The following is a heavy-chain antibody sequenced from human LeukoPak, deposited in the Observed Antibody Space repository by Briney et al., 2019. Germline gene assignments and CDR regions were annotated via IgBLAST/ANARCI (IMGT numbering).Heavy chain of an antibody. J-gene: IGHJ6*02. CDR2: IWYDGSNK. Sequence: TGGSLRLSCAASGFTFISYGMHWVRQAPGKGLEWVAVIWYDGSNKYYADSVKGRFTISRDNSKNTLYLQMNSLRAEDTAVYYCARGPDSSSWAYYYYYGMDVWGQGTTVTVSS. V-gene: IGHV3-33*01. D-gene: IGHD6-13*01. CDR3: ARGPDSSSWAYYYYYGMDV. CDR1: GFTFISYG.